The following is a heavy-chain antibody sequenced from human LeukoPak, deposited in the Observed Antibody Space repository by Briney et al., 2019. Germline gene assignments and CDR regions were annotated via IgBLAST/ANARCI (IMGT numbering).Heavy chain of an antibody. D-gene: IGHD6-13*01. V-gene: IGHV3-74*01. CDR2: INSDGSST. Sequence: GGSLRLSCAASGFTFSSYWMHWVRQAPGKGLVWVSRINSDGSSTSYADSVKGRFTISRDNAKNTLYLQMNSLRAEDTAVYYCARGGSSWYYFDYWGQGTLVTVSS. J-gene: IGHJ4*02. CDR1: GFTFSSYW. CDR3: ARGGSSWYYFDY.